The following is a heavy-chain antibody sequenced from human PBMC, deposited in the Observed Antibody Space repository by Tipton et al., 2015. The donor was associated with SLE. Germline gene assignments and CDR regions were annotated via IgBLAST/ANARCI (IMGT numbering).Heavy chain of an antibody. CDR3: AKVLRGSSIDMSWDS. CDR1: GFIFSDFT. V-gene: IGHV3-23*01. Sequence: GSLRLSCAASGFIFSDFTMSWVRQAPGKGLEWVSAIRHSGSDTYYTDSVKGRFTISRDNTQNTLYLQMSSLRVEDTALYYCAKVLRGSSIDMSWDSWGQGTLVTVSS. D-gene: IGHD2-15*01. CDR2: IRHSGSDT. J-gene: IGHJ5*01.